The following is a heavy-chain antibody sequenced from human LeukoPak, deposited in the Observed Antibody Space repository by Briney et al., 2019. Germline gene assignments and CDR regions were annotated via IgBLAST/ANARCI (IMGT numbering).Heavy chain of an antibody. CDR1: GFTFSSYG. D-gene: IGHD3-10*01. CDR3: ASGSGTAYYYYYGMDV. Sequence: GGSLRLSCAASGFTFSSYGMHWVRQAPGKGLEWVAVISYDGSNKYYADSVKGRFTISRDNSKNTLYLQMNSLRAEDTAVYYCASGSGTAYYYYYGMDVWGQGTTVTVSS. CDR2: ISYDGSNK. V-gene: IGHV3-30*03. J-gene: IGHJ6*02.